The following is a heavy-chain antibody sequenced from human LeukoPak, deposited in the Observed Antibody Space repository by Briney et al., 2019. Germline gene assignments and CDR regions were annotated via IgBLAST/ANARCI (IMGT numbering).Heavy chain of an antibody. J-gene: IGHJ4*02. V-gene: IGHV1-8*01. CDR1: GYTFTSYD. Sequence: ASVKVSCKASGYTFTSYDINWVRQATGQGLEWMGWMNPNSGNTGYAQKFQGRVTMTRDTSISTAYMELSRLRSDDTAVYYCARAVSSGWYGGYFDYWGQGTLVTVSS. D-gene: IGHD6-19*01. CDR3: ARAVSSGWYGGYFDY. CDR2: MNPNSGNT.